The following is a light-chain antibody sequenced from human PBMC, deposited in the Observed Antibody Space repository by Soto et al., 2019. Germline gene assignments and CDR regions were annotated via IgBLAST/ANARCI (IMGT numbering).Light chain of an antibody. CDR1: SSDVGGYNY. CDR3: SSYTSTTTLV. J-gene: IGLJ2*01. CDR2: EVS. Sequence: QSALTQPASVSGSPGQSITISCTGTSSDVGGYNYVSWYQQHPGKAPKLIIYEVSNRSSGVSNRFSGSKSVNTASLTISGLQSEDEADYYCSSYTSTTTLVFGGGTQLTVL. V-gene: IGLV2-14*01.